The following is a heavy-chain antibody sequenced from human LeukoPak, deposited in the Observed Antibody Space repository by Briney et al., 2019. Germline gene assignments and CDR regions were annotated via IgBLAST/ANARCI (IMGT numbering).Heavy chain of an antibody. CDR1: GYRHSSGYH. Sequence: PSETLSLTCTVSGYRHSSGYHWGWIRQTPGKGLEWLGSIDYSGSIYDNPSLRSRVTISLDTSKNQVYLKVNSVTAADTAVYYCVRSEIDDYSKYWGQGTLVIVPS. CDR2: IDYSGSI. V-gene: IGHV4-38-2*02. CDR3: VRSEIDDYSKY. D-gene: IGHD4-11*01. J-gene: IGHJ4*02.